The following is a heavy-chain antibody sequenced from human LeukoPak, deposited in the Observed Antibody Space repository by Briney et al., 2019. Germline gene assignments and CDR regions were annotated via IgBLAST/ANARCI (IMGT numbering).Heavy chain of an antibody. J-gene: IGHJ3*02. Sequence: GGSLRLSCAASGFTFNSYNMNWVRQAPGKGLEWVSYISSSSSTIYYADSVKGRFTISRDSAKTSLFLQMNSLRDEDTAVYYCARAYSSSSGRDAFDSWGLGTLATVSS. CDR1: GFTFNSYN. V-gene: IGHV3-48*02. CDR3: ARAYSSSSGRDAFDS. CDR2: ISSSSSTI. D-gene: IGHD6-6*01.